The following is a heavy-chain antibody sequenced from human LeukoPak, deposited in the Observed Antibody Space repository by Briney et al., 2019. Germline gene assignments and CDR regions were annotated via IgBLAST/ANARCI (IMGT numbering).Heavy chain of an antibody. CDR1: GGSFSGYY. CDR2: INHSGST. Sequence: PSEALSLTCAVYGGSFSGYYWSWIRQPPGKGLEWIGEINHSGSTNYNPSLKSRVTISVDTSKNQFSLKLSSVTAADTAVYYCARGGLDIVVVPAATYFDYWGQGTLVTVSS. CDR3: ARGGLDIVVVPAATYFDY. J-gene: IGHJ4*02. V-gene: IGHV4-34*01. D-gene: IGHD2-2*01.